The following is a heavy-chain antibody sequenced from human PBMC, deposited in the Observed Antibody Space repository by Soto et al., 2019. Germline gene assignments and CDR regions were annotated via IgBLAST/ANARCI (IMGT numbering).Heavy chain of an antibody. CDR2: ISAYNGNT. CDR1: GYTFSIYG. D-gene: IGHD1-26*01. V-gene: IGHV1-18*01. CDR3: ARDLSGGTDPWFFDL. Sequence: QVQLVQSGAEVKKPGASVKVSCKASGYTFSIYGISWVRQAPGQGLEWMGWISAYNGNTKYAQKLQGRVTVTTDTSTSRAYMELRSLRSDDTAVYYCARDLSGGTDPWFFDLWGRGTLVTVCS. J-gene: IGHJ2*01.